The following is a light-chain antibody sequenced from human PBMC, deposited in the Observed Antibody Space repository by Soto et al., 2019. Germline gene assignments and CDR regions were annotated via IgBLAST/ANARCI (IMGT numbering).Light chain of an antibody. CDR3: QQRQYWPPIT. Sequence: EIVLTQSPGTLSLSPGERATLSCRASQTVSSNYLAWYQQKPGQAPRLLMYDASSRATGIPDRFSGSGSGTDFTLTISSLEPEDFAIYYCQQRQYWPPITFGQGTRLEIK. CDR1: QTVSSNY. J-gene: IGKJ5*01. V-gene: IGKV3D-20*02. CDR2: DAS.